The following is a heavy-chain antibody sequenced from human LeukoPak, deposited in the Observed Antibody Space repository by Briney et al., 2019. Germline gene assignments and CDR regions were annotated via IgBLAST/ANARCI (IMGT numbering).Heavy chain of an antibody. D-gene: IGHD3-9*01. CDR1: GFTVSSNP. Sequence: GGSLRLSCAASGFTVSSNPMSWVRQAPGKGLEWVSITYSGGSTYYADSVKGRFTISRDNSKNTLFLQMNSLRAEDTAVYYYARVGTDWSNDYWGQGTLVTVSS. CDR2: TYSGGST. V-gene: IGHV3-53*01. J-gene: IGHJ4*02. CDR3: ARVGTDWSNDY.